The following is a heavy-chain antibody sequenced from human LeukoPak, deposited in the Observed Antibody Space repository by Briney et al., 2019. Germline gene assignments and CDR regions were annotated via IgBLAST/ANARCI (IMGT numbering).Heavy chain of an antibody. J-gene: IGHJ4*02. V-gene: IGHV3-30-3*01. D-gene: IGHD4-17*01. CDR3: ARARATGSVTIGI. Sequence: GRSLRLSCAASGFTFSSYTMHCVRHAPGHGFESVAVMSNDRNSKYYAGSVKGRFTISRDTSKSTLDLQMNGLRPEDTAVYYCARARATGSVTIGIWGQGTLVTVSS. CDR2: MSNDRNSK. CDR1: GFTFSSYT.